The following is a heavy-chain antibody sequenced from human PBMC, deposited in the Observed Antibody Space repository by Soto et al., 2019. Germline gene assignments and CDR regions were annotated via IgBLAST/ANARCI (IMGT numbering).Heavy chain of an antibody. J-gene: IGHJ4*02. D-gene: IGHD3-10*01. V-gene: IGHV1-24*01. CDR1: GYTLTELS. Sequence: ASVKVSCKVSGYTLTELSMHWVRQAPGKGPEWMGGFDPEDADTIYAQKFQGRVTMTEDTSTDTAYMELSNLRSEDTAVYYCATLKSDLGLSGNYFNYFDYWGQGTLVTVSS. CDR2: FDPEDADT. CDR3: ATLKSDLGLSGNYFNYFDY.